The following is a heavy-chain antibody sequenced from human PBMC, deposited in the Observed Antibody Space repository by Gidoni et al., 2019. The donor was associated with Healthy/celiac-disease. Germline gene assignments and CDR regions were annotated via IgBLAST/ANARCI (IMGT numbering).Heavy chain of an antibody. J-gene: IGHJ4*02. V-gene: IGHV1-24*01. D-gene: IGHD5-18*01. CDR1: GYTLTAVS. CDR2: FDPEDGET. CDR3: ATAAPSTAMGPKPLGYYFDY. Sequence: QVQLVQSGAEVKKPGASVKVSCKVSGYTLTAVSMHWVRQAPGKGLEWMGGFDPEDGETIYAQKFQGRVTMTEDTSTDTAYMELSSLRSEDTAVYYCATAAPSTAMGPKPLGYYFDYWGQGTLVTVSS.